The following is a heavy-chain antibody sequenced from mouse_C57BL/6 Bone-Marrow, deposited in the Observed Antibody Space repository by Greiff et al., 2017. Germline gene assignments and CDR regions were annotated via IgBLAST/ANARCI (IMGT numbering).Heavy chain of an antibody. V-gene: IGHV5-16*01. J-gene: IGHJ2*01. CDR3: ARNPLDY. CDR1: GFTFSDYY. Sequence: EVQRVESEGGLVQPGSSMKLSCTASGFTFSDYYMAWVSQVPEKGLEWVANINHDGSSTYYLDSLKSRFIISRDNAKNILYLQMSSLKSEDTATYYCARNPLDYWGQGTTLTVSS. CDR2: INHDGSST.